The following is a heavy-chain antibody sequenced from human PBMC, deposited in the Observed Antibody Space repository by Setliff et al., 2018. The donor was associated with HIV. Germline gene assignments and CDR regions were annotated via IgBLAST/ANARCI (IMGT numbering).Heavy chain of an antibody. J-gene: IGHJ3*01. CDR3: ARIRAGALLNAFDV. D-gene: IGHD1-26*01. CDR1: GYTFSNFA. CDR2: ISGYSDNT. Sequence: GASVKVSCKASGYTFSNFAIGWLRQAPGQGLEWMGWISGYSDNTYYAQSLQGRVTMTTDTTSSTSYMELRSLRSDDTAMYYCARIRAGALLNAFDVWGQGTMVT. V-gene: IGHV1-18*01.